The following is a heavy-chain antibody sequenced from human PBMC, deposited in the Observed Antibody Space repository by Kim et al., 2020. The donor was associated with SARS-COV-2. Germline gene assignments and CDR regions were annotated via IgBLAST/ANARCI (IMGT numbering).Heavy chain of an antibody. D-gene: IGHD2-15*01. Sequence: SVKVSCKASGGTFSTYAISWVRQAPGQGFEWMGAIVPIFGTTKYAQKFQGRVTITADESTSTAYMELNSLTPEDTAVYHCARGRRECSGGSCYFGWFDP. CDR1: GGTFSTYA. J-gene: IGHJ5*02. CDR3: ARGRRECSGGSCYFGWFDP. CDR2: IVPIFGTT. V-gene: IGHV1-69*13.